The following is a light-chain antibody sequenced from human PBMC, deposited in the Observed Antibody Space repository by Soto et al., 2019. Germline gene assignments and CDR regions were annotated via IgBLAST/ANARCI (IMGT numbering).Light chain of an antibody. V-gene: IGLV1-40*01. Sequence: QSALTQPPSVFGAPGQRVTISRTGSSSKIGSGYDVHWYQQPPGGAPRLLIYGNNNRASGVPDRFSGSKSDTSASLAINGLQAEDEADYYCQSYDTMLSPYNYVFGSGTKVTVL. J-gene: IGLJ1*01. CDR2: GNN. CDR3: QSYDTMLSPYNYV. CDR1: SSKIGSGYD.